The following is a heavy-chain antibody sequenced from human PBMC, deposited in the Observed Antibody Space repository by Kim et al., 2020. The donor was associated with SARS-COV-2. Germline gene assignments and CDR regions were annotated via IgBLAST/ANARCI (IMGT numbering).Heavy chain of an antibody. CDR3: ARERAINVMALFTDS. Sequence: SETLSLTCTVSGGSVSSGSFYWGWVRQPSGKGLEWIGYIYYNGRTNYNPSLKSRVTMSLDTSKSQFSLRLTSVTAADTAVYFCARERAINVMALFTDSWGPGMLVTVSS. J-gene: IGHJ4*02. CDR1: GGSVSSGSFY. CDR2: IYYNGRT. D-gene: IGHD2-8*01. V-gene: IGHV4-61*01.